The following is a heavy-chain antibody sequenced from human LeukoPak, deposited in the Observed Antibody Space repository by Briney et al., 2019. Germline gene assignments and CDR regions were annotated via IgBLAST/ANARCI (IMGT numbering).Heavy chain of an antibody. V-gene: IGHV1-18*01. CDR1: GYTFTSHG. D-gene: IGHD5-18*01. CDR3: ARDRHSYGFDY. CDR2: ISAYNGNT. J-gene: IGHJ4*02. Sequence: ASVKVPCKASGYTFTSHGISWVRQAPGQGLEWMGWISAYNGNTNYAQKLQGRVTMTTDTSTSTAYMELRSLRSDDTAVYYCARDRHSYGFDYWGQGTLVTVSS.